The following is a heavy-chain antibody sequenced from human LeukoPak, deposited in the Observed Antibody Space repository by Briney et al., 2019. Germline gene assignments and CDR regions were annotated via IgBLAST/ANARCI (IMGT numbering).Heavy chain of an antibody. D-gene: IGHD6-19*01. J-gene: IGHJ4*02. Sequence: SETLSLTCTVSGGSISSYYWSWIRQPPGKGLEWIGYIYYSGSTNYNPSLKSRVTISVDTSKNQFSLKLSSVTAADTAVYYCARAAVAGSEDYWGQGTLVTVSS. V-gene: IGHV4-59*01. CDR1: GGSISSYY. CDR2: IYYSGST. CDR3: ARAAVAGSEDY.